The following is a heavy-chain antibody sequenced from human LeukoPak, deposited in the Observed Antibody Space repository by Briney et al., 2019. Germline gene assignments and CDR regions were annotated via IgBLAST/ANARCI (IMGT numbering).Heavy chain of an antibody. D-gene: IGHD5-18*01. Sequence: GGSLRLSGAASGWTFNNHAMSLVRKAPGKGLGWFSGINGNGASTYYSDSVKGRFTISRDNSKNTLYLQMSSLRAEDTAIYYCAKDQGYSYYYLDYWGQGTLVTVSS. CDR3: AKDQGYSYYYLDY. J-gene: IGHJ4*02. CDR2: INGNGAST. CDR1: GWTFNNHA. V-gene: IGHV3-23*01.